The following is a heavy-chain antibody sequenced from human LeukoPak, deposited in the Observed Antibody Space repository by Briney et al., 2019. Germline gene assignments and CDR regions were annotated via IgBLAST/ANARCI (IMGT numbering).Heavy chain of an antibody. CDR1: GFTFSSYA. V-gene: IGHV3-23*01. D-gene: IGHD6-6*01. J-gene: IGHJ3*02. CDR2: ISGSGGST. CDR3: AKDRRPFDAFDI. Sequence: GGSLRLSCAASGFTFSSYAMSWVRQAPGKGLEWVSAISGSGGSTYYADSVKGRFTISRDNSKNTLCLQMNSLRAEDTAVYYCAKDRRPFDAFDIWGQGTMVTVSS.